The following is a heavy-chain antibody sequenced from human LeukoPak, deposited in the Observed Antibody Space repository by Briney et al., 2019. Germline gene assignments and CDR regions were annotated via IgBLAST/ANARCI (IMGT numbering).Heavy chain of an antibody. CDR3: ASRLGGGPAAILIPYYYYYYMDV. CDR1: GGSFSGYY. Sequence: SETLSLTCAVYGGSFSGYYWSWIRQPPGKGLEWIGEINHSGSTNYNPSLKSRVTISVDTSKNQFSLKLSSVTAADTAVYYCASRLGGGPAAILIPYYYYYYMDVWGKGTTVTVSS. J-gene: IGHJ6*03. D-gene: IGHD2-2*01. V-gene: IGHV4-34*01. CDR2: INHSGST.